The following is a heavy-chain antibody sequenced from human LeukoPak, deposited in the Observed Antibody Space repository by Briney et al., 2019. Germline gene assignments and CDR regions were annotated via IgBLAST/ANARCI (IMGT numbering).Heavy chain of an antibody. Sequence: PSETLSLTCTVSGGSISSSSYYWGWIRQPPGKGLECIGSIYYSGSTSYNPSLKSQVTISLDTSKNQFSLKLSSVTAADTAVYYCASLRERSYYARGFDYWGQGTLVTVSS. V-gene: IGHV4-39*01. CDR2: IYYSGST. D-gene: IGHD3-3*01. CDR3: ASLRERSYYARGFDY. CDR1: GGSISSSSYY. J-gene: IGHJ4*02.